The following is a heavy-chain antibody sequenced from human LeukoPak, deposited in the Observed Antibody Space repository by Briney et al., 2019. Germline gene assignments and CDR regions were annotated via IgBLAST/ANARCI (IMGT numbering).Heavy chain of an antibody. J-gene: IGHJ5*02. Sequence: SVKVSCKASGGTFNSYAISWVRQAPGQGLEWMGGIIPIFGTGNYAQKFQGRVKINADESTSTAYMELSSLRSEDTAVYYCARDLGMARESPSPWGQGTLVTVSS. D-gene: IGHD5-24*01. CDR2: IIPIFGTG. CDR3: ARDLGMARESPSP. V-gene: IGHV1-69*13. CDR1: GGTFNSYA.